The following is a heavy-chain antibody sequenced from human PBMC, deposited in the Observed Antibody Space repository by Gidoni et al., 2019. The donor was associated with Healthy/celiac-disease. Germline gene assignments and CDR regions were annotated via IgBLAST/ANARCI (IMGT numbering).Heavy chain of an antibody. CDR1: GFTFSRYS. CDR2: ISSSSSYI. J-gene: IGHJ3*02. CDR3: ARAGEYCSGGSCRKIDAFDI. Sequence: EVQLVESGGGLVKPGGSLSLSCAASGFTFSRYSMNLVRQAPGKGLEWVSSISSSSSYIYYADSVKGRFTISRDNAKNSLYLQMNSLRAEDTAVYYCARAGEYCSGGSCRKIDAFDIWGQGTMVTVSS. D-gene: IGHD2-15*01. V-gene: IGHV3-21*01.